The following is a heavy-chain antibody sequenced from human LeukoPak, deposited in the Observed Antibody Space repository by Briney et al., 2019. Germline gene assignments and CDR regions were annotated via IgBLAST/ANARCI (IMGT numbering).Heavy chain of an antibody. J-gene: IGHJ4*02. V-gene: IGHV1-2*02. CDR3: VRDLTNPASGDY. Sequence: ASVKVSCKTSGYTFTDKYIHWVRQAPGLGLECMGWMHPDTGDTVYVQKFQGRVTFTRDTSISTAYMELHRLGSDDTAVYFCVRDLTNPASGDYWGQGTLVTVSS. CDR1: GYTFTDKY. CDR2: MHPDTGDT. D-gene: IGHD1-14*01.